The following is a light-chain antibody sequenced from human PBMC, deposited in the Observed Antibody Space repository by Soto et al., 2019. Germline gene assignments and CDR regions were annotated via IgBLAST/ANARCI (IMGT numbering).Light chain of an antibody. Sequence: QSVLTQPPSVSAAPGQTVTISCSGSSSNIGQNYGSWYQHLPGTAPKLLIYDNDKRPSGIPDRFSGSKSGTSATLDITGLQTGDEADYYCGTWDNSLSVAVFGGGTKLTVL. CDR2: DND. J-gene: IGLJ2*01. CDR1: SSNIGQNY. CDR3: GTWDNSLSVAV. V-gene: IGLV1-51*01.